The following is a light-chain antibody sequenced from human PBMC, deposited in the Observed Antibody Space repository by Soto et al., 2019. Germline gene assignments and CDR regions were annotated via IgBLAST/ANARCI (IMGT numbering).Light chain of an antibody. V-gene: IGKV3-15*01. CDR3: QQTHSTPVT. CDR1: QSVSSN. J-gene: IGKJ5*01. Sequence: ERVMTQSPATLSVSPGERATLSCRASQSVSSNLAWYQQKPGQAPRLLIYGASTRATGIPARFSGSGSGTEFTLTISSLQSEDFATYYCQQTHSTPVTFGQGTRLEIK. CDR2: GAS.